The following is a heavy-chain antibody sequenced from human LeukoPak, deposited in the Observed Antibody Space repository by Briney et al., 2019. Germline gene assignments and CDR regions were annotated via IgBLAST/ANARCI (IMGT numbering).Heavy chain of an antibody. J-gene: IGHJ4*02. CDR3: ARVTVGYFDY. V-gene: IGHV4-38-2*02. D-gene: IGHD4-17*01. CDR2: MYHSGST. CDR1: GYSISSGYY. Sequence: KPSETLSLTCTVSGYSISSGYYWGWLRQPPGKGLEWSGNMYHSGSTYYNPSLKSRVTISVDTSKNQFSLKLRSVTAADTAVYYCARVTVGYFDYWGQGTLVTVSS.